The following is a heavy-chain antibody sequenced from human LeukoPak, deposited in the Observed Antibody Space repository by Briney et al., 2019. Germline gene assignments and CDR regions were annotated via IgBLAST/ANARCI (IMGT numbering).Heavy chain of an antibody. V-gene: IGHV1-24*01. CDR3: AAGRPYSLLDY. D-gene: IGHD5-18*01. Sequence: ASVKVSCTVSGSSLTELSLYWVRQAPGKGLEWMGGFDVIDAKTFYAQKFQGRVTMTEDSSTDTAYMELSSLRSDDTAFYYCAAGRPYSLLDYWGQGPCSPSPQ. CDR1: GSSLTELS. J-gene: IGHJ4*02. CDR2: FDVIDAKT.